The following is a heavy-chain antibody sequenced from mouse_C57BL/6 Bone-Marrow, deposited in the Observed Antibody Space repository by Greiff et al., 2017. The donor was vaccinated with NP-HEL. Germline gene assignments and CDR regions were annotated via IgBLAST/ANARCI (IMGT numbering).Heavy chain of an antibody. J-gene: IGHJ3*01. CDR2: IDPENGDT. CDR3: STSDYSNGAWFAY. D-gene: IGHD2-12*01. Sequence: VQLQQSGAELVRPGASVKLSCTASGFNFTDDYMHWVKQRPEQGLEWIGWIDPENGDTEYASKFQGKATITADTSSNTAYLQLSSLTSEDTAVYYWSTSDYSNGAWFAYWGQGTLVTVSA. V-gene: IGHV14-4*01. CDR1: GFNFTDDY.